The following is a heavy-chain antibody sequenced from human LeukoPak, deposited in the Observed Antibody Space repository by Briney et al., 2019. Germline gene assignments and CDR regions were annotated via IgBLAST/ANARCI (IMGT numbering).Heavy chain of an antibody. V-gene: IGHV3-30*04. D-gene: IGHD1-26*01. J-gene: IGHJ3*02. CDR3: ARDGGSYRFDI. CDR2: ISYDGSNK. CDR1: GFTFSSYA. Sequence: PGRSLRLSCAASGFTFSSYAMHWVRQAPGKGLEWVAVISYDGSNKYYADSVKGRFTISRDNSKNTLYLQMNSLRAEDTAVYYCARDGGSYRFDIWGQGTMVTVSS.